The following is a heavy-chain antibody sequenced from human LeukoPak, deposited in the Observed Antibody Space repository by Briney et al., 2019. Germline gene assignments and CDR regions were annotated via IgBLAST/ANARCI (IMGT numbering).Heavy chain of an antibody. D-gene: IGHD3-22*01. CDR1: GGSISSSSYY. V-gene: IGHV4-39*07. CDR3: ARESYYDSSGYSHDAFDI. CDR2: IYYSGNT. Sequence: SETLSLTCTVSGGSISSSSYYWAWVRQPPGKGLEWIGSIYYSGNTYYKSSLKSRVTIAVDTSKNQFSLNLNSVTAADTAVYYCARESYYDSSGYSHDAFDIWGQGTMVTVSS. J-gene: IGHJ3*02.